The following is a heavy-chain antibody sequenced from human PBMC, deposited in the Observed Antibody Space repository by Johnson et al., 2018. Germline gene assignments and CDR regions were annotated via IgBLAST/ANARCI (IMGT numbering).Heavy chain of an antibody. Sequence: VQLVESGGGLVQSGGSLGLACGASGFTFNNYGMNWVRQAPGMGLEWIASISSSSGIIKYADSVKGRFTIPRDNAKKSLYLQMNSLRDEDTAVYYCATFPVTPQGYYYYGMDVWGQGTTVTVSS. J-gene: IGHJ6*02. CDR1: GFTFNNYG. D-gene: IGHD4-17*01. V-gene: IGHV3-48*02. CDR2: ISSSSGII. CDR3: ATFPVTPQGYYYYGMDV.